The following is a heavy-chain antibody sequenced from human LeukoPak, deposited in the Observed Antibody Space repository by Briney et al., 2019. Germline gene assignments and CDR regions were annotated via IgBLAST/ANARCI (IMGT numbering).Heavy chain of an antibody. D-gene: IGHD3-22*01. CDR1: GGSISSNY. CDR2: IYSGGST. CDR3: ARYGVEVYYYDSSGYPLIYYFDY. Sequence: PSETLSLTCTVSGGSISSNYMSWVRQAPGKGLEWVSVIYSGGSTYYADSVKGRFTISRDNAKNSLYLQMNSLRAEDTAVYYCARYGVEVYYYDSSGYPLIYYFDYWGQGTLVTVSS. V-gene: IGHV3-53*01. J-gene: IGHJ4*02.